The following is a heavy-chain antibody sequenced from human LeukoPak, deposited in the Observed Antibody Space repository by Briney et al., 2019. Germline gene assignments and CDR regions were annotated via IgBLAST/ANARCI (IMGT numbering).Heavy chain of an antibody. D-gene: IGHD6-19*01. CDR1: GGSISSYY. Sequence: PSETLSLTCTVSGGSISSYYWSWIRQPPGKGLEWIGYIYYSGSTNYNPSLKSRVTISVDTSKNQFSLKLSSVTAADTAVYYCARGIAVAGDAFDIWGQGTMVTVSS. J-gene: IGHJ3*02. V-gene: IGHV4-59*01. CDR3: ARGIAVAGDAFDI. CDR2: IYYSGST.